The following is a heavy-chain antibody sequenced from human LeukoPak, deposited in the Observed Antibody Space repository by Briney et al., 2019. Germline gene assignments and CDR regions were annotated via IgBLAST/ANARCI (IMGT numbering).Heavy chain of an antibody. D-gene: IGHD4-17*01. CDR1: ADSFSSHY. CDR3: ARDLVTVTIGFDI. V-gene: IGHV4-59*11. Sequence: KASETLSLTCAVSADSFSSHYWTWIRQPPGKGLEWIGYISYIGSTNYNPSLKSRVTISIDTSRNQFSLKLSSVTAADTAVYYCARDLVTVTIGFDIWGQGTMVSVSS. CDR2: ISYIGST. J-gene: IGHJ3*02.